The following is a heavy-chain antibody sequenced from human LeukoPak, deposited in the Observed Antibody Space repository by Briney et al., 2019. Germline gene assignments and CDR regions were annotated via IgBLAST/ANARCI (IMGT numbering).Heavy chain of an antibody. CDR1: GGSISSDSYF. Sequence: SETLSLTCTVSGGSISSDSYFWGWIRQPPGERLQWNGGIYFSGSTNYHASLKSRVPMSGGPSRSQFSLRLSSVNAADTAVYYCAKAGGRYSDSSGLYAFDFWGQGTMVTVSS. V-gene: IGHV4-39*01. J-gene: IGHJ3*01. D-gene: IGHD3-22*01. CDR2: IYFSGST. CDR3: AKAGGRYSDSSGLYAFDF.